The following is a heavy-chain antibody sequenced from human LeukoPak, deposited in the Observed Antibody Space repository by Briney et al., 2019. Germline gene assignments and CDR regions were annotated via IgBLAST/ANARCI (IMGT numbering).Heavy chain of an antibody. CDR3: AKVSYGYCSSTSCSLFDY. V-gene: IGHV3-23*01. Sequence: GGSLRLSCAASGFTFSSYGMSWVRQAPGKGLEWVSAISGSGGSTYYADSVKGRFTISRDNSKNTLYLQMNSLRAEDTAVYYCAKVSYGYCSSTSCSLFDYWGQGTLVTVSS. CDR1: GFTFSSYG. D-gene: IGHD2-2*01. J-gene: IGHJ4*02. CDR2: ISGSGGST.